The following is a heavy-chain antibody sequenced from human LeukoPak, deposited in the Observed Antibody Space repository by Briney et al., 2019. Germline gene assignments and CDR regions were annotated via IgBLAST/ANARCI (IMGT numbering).Heavy chain of an antibody. V-gene: IGHV3-23*01. D-gene: IGHD3-22*01. CDR1: GSIFSSYA. CDR3: AKDQYYYDSSGTEH. J-gene: IGHJ1*01. Sequence: PGGSLRLSCAASGSIFSSYAMSWVRQAPGKGLEWVSAISGSGGSTYYADSVKGRFTISRDNSKNTLYLQMNSLRAEDTAVYYCAKDQYYYDSSGTEHWGQGTLVTVSS. CDR2: ISGSGGST.